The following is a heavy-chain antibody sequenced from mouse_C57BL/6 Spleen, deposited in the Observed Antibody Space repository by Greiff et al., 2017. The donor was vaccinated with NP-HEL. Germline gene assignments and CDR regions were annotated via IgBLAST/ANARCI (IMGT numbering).Heavy chain of an antibody. J-gene: IGHJ2*01. Sequence: QVQLKQPGAELVKPGASVKLSCKASGYTFTSYWMHWVKQRPGQGLEWIGMIHPNSGSTNYNEQFKSKATLTVDKSSRTAYMQLSRLTSAVSAVYYCARKTTVVANCVDYWGQGTTLTVSA. CDR2: IHPNSGST. D-gene: IGHD1-1*01. V-gene: IGHV1-64*01. CDR1: GYTFTSYW. CDR3: ARKTTVVANCVDY.